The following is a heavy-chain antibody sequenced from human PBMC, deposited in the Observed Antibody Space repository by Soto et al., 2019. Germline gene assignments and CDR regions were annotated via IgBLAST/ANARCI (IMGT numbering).Heavy chain of an antibody. CDR3: TSTYYYGSGSDPYYYYYGMDV. J-gene: IGHJ6*02. D-gene: IGHD3-10*01. CDR2: IRSKAYGGTT. CDR1: GFTFGDYA. Sequence: GGSLRLSCTASGFTFGDYAMSWFRQAPGKGLEWVGFIRSKAYGGTTEYAASVKGRFTISRDDSKSIAYLQMNSLKTEDTAVYYCTSTYYYGSGSDPYYYYYGMDVWGQGTTVTVSS. V-gene: IGHV3-49*03.